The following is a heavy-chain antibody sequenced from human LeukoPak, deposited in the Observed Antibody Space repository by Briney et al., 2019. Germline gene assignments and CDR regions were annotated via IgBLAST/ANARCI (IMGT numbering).Heavy chain of an antibody. J-gene: IGHJ6*02. D-gene: IGHD3-10*01. CDR1: GYTFTGYY. V-gene: IGHV1-2*02. CDR2: INPNSGGT. CDR3: ATSGMVRGMDV. Sequence: ASVKVSCKASGYTFTGYYLHWVRQAPGQGLEWMGWINPNSGGTSYAQKFQGRVTMTRDTSISTAYMELSRLRSDDSAVYYCATSGMVRGMDVWGQGTTVTVSS.